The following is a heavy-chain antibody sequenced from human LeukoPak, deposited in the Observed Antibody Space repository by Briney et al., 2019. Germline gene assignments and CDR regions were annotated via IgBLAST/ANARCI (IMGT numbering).Heavy chain of an antibody. D-gene: IGHD5-12*01. CDR2: IYTSGST. Sequence: SETLSLTCTVSGGSISSGSNYWNWIRQPAGKGLERIGRIYTSGSTNYNPSLKSRVTISVDTSKNQFSLKLSSVTAADTAVYYYARGCDIVVTNLNWFDPWGQGTLVTVSS. CDR1: GGSISSGSNY. J-gene: IGHJ5*02. CDR3: ARGCDIVVTNLNWFDP. V-gene: IGHV4-61*02.